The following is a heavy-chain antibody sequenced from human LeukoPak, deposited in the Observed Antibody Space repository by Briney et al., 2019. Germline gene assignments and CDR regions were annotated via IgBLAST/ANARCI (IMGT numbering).Heavy chain of an antibody. J-gene: IGHJ4*02. Sequence: PSETLSLTCTVSGGSISSYYWSWIRQPPGKGLEWIGYIYYSGSTNYNPSLKSRATISEDTSKNQFSLKLSPVTAADTAVYYCAGQTPRGTFDYWGQGTLVTVSS. CDR3: AGQTPRGTFDY. D-gene: IGHD3-10*01. V-gene: IGHV4-59*08. CDR1: GGSISSYY. CDR2: IYYSGST.